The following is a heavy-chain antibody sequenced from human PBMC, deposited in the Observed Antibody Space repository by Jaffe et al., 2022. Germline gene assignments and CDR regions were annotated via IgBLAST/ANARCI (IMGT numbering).Heavy chain of an antibody. J-gene: IGHJ3*02. CDR3: ATPILRGYSYGYDAFDI. CDR1: GFTFSSYG. D-gene: IGHD5-18*01. Sequence: QVQLVESGGGVVQPGGSLRLSCAASGFTFSSYGMHWVRQAPGKGLEWVAFIRYDGSNKYYADSVKGRFTISRDNSKNTLYLQMNSLRAEDTAVYYCATPILRGYSYGYDAFDIWGQGTMVTVSS. V-gene: IGHV3-30*02. CDR2: IRYDGSNK.